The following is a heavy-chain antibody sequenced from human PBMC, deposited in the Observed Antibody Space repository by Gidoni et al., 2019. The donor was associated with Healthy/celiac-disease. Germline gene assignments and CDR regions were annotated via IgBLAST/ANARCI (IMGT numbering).Heavy chain of an antibody. Sequence: EVQLVETGGGLVQPGGTLRLSCAASGYTFRSYWLHWVRQAPGKGRVWVSGINSDGSSTSYADAVKGRFTISIDNAKNTLYLQMNSLRAEDTAVYYCARDITPELNYDFWSGYGPMDVWGKGTTVTVSS. CDR3: ARDITPELNYDFWSGYGPMDV. J-gene: IGHJ6*03. CDR2: INSDGSST. D-gene: IGHD3-3*01. V-gene: IGHV3-74*01. CDR1: GYTFRSYW.